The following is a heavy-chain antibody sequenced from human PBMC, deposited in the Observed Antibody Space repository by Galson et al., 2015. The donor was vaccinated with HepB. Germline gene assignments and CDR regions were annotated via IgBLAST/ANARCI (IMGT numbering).Heavy chain of an antibody. CDR3: ARDLITFGGV. J-gene: IGHJ4*02. CDR1: GYTFTAYY. Sequence: SVKVSCKASGYTFTAYYIHWVRQAPGQGLEWMGWINSNSGDTNYAQKFQGRVTMTRDTPISTAYMELSRLKSDDTAVYYCARDLITFGGVWGRGTLVTVSS. V-gene: IGHV1-2*02. D-gene: IGHD3-16*01. CDR2: INSNSGDT.